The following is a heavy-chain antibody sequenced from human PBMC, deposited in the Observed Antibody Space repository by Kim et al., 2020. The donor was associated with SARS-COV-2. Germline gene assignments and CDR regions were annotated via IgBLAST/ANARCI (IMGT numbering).Heavy chain of an antibody. V-gene: IGHV4-4*02. CDR1: GGSISSSNW. CDR3: ARRQQLVLWARGDRYFDL. CDR2: IYHSGST. Sequence: SETLSLTCAVSGGSISSSNWWSWVRQPPGKGLEWIGEIYHSGSTNYNPSLKSRVTISVDKSKNQFSLKLSSVTAADTAVYYCARRQQLVLWARGDRYFDLWGRGALVTVSS. D-gene: IGHD6-13*01. J-gene: IGHJ2*01.